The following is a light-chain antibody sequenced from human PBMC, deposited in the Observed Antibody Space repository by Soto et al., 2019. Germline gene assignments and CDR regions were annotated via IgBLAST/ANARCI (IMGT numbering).Light chain of an antibody. J-gene: IGLJ2*01. Sequence: QSALTQPASVSGSPGQSITISCTGTNSDVGGYNFVSWYQQHPGKVPKLMIYDVSNRPSGVSDRFSGSKSGNTASLTISGLQVDDEADYFCNSFSSSTTVIFGGGTQLTVL. CDR3: NSFSSSTTVI. CDR2: DVS. V-gene: IGLV2-14*03. CDR1: NSDVGGYNF.